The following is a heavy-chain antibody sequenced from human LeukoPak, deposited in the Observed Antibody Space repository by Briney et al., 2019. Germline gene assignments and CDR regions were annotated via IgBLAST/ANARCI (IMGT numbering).Heavy chain of an antibody. CDR3: AMGSDYDSAFDI. D-gene: IGHD3-16*01. CDR2: MNPNSGNT. CDR1: GYTFTSYD. V-gene: IGHV1-8*01. Sequence: VSVKVSCKASGYTFTSYDINWVRQATGQGLEWMGWMNPNSGNTGYAQKFQGRVTMTRNTSISTAYMELSSLRSEDTAVYYCAMGSDYDSAFDIWGQGTMVTVSS. J-gene: IGHJ3*02.